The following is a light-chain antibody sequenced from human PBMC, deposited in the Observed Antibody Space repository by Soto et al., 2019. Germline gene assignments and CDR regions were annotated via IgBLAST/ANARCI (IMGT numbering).Light chain of an antibody. CDR2: EVS. J-gene: IGLJ2*01. CDR3: SSYAGSNNVV. Sequence: QSALTQPPSASGSPGQSVTISCTGTSSDVGGYNYVSWYQQHPGQAPKLMIYEVSKRPSGVPDRFSGSKSGNTASLTVSGLQAEDEAEYYCSSYAGSNNVVFGGGTKRTVL. V-gene: IGLV2-8*01. CDR1: SSDVGGYNY.